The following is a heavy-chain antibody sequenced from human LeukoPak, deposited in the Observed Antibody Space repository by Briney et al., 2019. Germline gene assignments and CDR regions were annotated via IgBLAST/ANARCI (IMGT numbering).Heavy chain of an antibody. V-gene: IGHV3-66*02. CDR1: GFTVSSNH. Sequence: GGSLRLSCAASGFTVSSNHTSWVRQAAGKGLEWLSIIYSDGRTSYADSVKGRFTISRDNSRNTVYLQMNNLRVEETAVYYCARDVGGDGYSHSDHWGRGTLVTVSS. CDR2: IYSDGRT. CDR3: ARDVGGDGYSHSDH. D-gene: IGHD5-12*01. J-gene: IGHJ4*02.